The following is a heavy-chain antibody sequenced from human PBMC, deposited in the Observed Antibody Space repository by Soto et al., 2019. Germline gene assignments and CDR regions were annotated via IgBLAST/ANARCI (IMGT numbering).Heavy chain of an antibody. V-gene: IGHV4-30-2*01. D-gene: IGHD3-10*01. CDR2: IYHSGST. J-gene: IGHJ6*02. CDR3: ASRYPPHSGDSYYYGRDV. CDR1: GGSISSADYS. Sequence: PSETLSLTCRVSGGSISSADYSWSWIRQPPGKGLEWIGYIYHSGSTYYIPSLKSRVTISVDRSKNQFSLKLSSVTAADTAVYYGASRYPPHSGDSYYYGRDVGGQGTRVPVPS.